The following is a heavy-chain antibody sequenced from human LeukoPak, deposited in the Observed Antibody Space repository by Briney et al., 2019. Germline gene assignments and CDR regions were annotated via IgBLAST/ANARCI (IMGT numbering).Heavy chain of an antibody. V-gene: IGHV3-21*01. CDR3: AGLVRLATSVDY. CDR1: GFTFSSYT. D-gene: IGHD1-26*01. Sequence: GGSLRLSCAASGFTFSSYTMNWVRQAPGKGLEWVSSISSSSSYLNYADSVKGRFTISRDNAKNSVYLQMNSLRAEDTAMYYCAGLVRLATSVDYWGQGTLVTVSS. CDR2: ISSSSSYL. J-gene: IGHJ4*02.